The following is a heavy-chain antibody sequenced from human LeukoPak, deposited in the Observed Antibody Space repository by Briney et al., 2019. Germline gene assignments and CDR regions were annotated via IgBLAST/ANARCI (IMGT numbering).Heavy chain of an antibody. D-gene: IGHD3-10*01. Sequence: SETLSLTCAVYGGSFSGYYWSWIRQPPGKGLEWIGETNHSGSTNYNPSLKSRVTISVDTSKNQFSLKLSSVTAADTAVYYCARSYYYGSGPYYYGMDVWGKGTTVTVSS. CDR1: GGSFSGYY. V-gene: IGHV4-34*01. CDR2: TNHSGST. J-gene: IGHJ6*04. CDR3: ARSYYYGSGPYYYGMDV.